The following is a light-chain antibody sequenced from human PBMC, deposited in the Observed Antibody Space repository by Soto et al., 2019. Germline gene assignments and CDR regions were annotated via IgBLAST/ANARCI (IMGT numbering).Light chain of an antibody. V-gene: IGKV3-20*01. CDR1: QSVSSSY. Sequence: IVLTQSPGTLSLSPGERATLSCRAIQSVSSSYLAWYQQKPGQAPRLLIYGASSRAPGIPDRFSGSGSGTEFTLTISSLQSEDFAVYYCQQYGSSPPITFGQGTRLEIK. CDR3: QQYGSSPPIT. CDR2: GAS. J-gene: IGKJ5*01.